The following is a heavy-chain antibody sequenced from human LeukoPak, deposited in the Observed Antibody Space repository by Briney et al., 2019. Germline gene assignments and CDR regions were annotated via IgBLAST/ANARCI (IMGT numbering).Heavy chain of an antibody. CDR3: ACIAAAGTDY. J-gene: IGHJ4*02. D-gene: IGHD6-13*01. CDR1: GGTFSSYA. V-gene: IGHV1-18*01. CDR2: ISAYNGNT. Sequence: ASVKVSCKASGGTFSSYAISWVRQAPGQGLEWMGWISAYNGNTNYAQKLQGRVTMTTDTSTSTAYMELSRLRSDDTAVYYCACIAAAGTDYWGQGTLVTVSS.